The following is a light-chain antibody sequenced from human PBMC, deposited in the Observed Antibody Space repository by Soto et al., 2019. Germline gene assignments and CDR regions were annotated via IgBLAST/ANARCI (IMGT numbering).Light chain of an antibody. CDR1: QSISSTY. CDR3: QQYRSSLFT. CDR2: GAS. Sequence: EIVLTQSPGTLSLSPGERATLSCRASQSISSTYLAWYQQKPGQAPRLLIYGASSRATGIPDRFSGSGSGTDFTLNISRLEPDDFAVYYCQQYRSSLFTFVPGTKVDIK. J-gene: IGKJ3*01. V-gene: IGKV3-20*01.